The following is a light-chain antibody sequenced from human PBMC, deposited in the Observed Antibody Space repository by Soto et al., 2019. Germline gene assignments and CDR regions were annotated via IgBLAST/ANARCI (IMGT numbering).Light chain of an antibody. CDR1: QSISSY. V-gene: IGKV1-39*01. CDR3: QQYYSYPRT. Sequence: DIRMTQSPSSLSASVGDRVTIHCRASQSISSYLNWYQQKPGKAPKLLIYEASTLESGVPSRFSGSGSGTEFTLTISSLQPDDFATYYCQQYYSYPRTFGQGTKVDI. CDR2: EAS. J-gene: IGKJ1*01.